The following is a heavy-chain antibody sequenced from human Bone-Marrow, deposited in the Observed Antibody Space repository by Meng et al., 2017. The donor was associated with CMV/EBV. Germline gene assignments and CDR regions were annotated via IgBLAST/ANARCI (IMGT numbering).Heavy chain of an antibody. Sequence: SETLSLTCAVYGGSFSGYYWSWIRQPPGKRLEWIGEINHSGSTNYNPSLKSRVTISVDTSKNQFSLKLSSVTAADTAVYYCARDHGRGLRDQYYGLDVWGQGTTVTVSS. J-gene: IGHJ6*02. V-gene: IGHV4-34*01. CDR3: ARDHGRGLRDQYYGLDV. CDR1: GGSFSGYY. CDR2: INHSGST. D-gene: IGHD3/OR15-3a*01.